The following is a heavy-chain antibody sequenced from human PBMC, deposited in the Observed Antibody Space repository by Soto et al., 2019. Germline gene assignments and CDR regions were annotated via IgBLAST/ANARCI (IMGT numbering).Heavy chain of an antibody. V-gene: IGHV1-69*13. J-gene: IGHJ4*02. CDR3: ARNRGYYDSSGELDY. CDR1: GGTFSSYA. D-gene: IGHD3-22*01. CDR2: IIPIFGTA. Sequence: SVKVSCKASGGTFSSYAISWVRQAPGQGLEWMGGIIPIFGTANYAQKFQGRVTITADESTSTAYMELSSLRSEDTAVYYCARNRGYYDSSGELDYWGQGTLVTVSS.